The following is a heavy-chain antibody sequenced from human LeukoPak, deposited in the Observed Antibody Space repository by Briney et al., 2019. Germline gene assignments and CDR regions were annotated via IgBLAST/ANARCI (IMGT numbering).Heavy chain of an antibody. V-gene: IGHV3-23*01. Sequence: GTLRLSCSASGFTFTTYGMNWVRQAPGKGLEWVSGIGGSGTRTYYADSVKGRFTISRDNTKNTLYLQMNSLRDEDTAVYYCARFALKTPPTDWGQGTLVTVSS. CDR3: ARFALKTPPTD. CDR1: GFTFTTYG. CDR2: IGGSGTRT. J-gene: IGHJ4*02.